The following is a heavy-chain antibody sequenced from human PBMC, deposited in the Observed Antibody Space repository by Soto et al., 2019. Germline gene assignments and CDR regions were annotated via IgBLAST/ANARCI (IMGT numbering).Heavy chain of an antibody. CDR2: IYPGDSDT. CDR3: ARPPYSASYYYFDQ. CDR1: GYSFTSYW. D-gene: IGHD1-26*01. V-gene: IGHV5-51*01. Sequence: GESLKISCKASGYSFTSYWIGWVRHMPGKGLEWMGIIYPGDSDTIYSPSFQGQVTISADKSISTAYLQWNSLKASDTAMYYCARPPYSASYYYFDQWGQGTPVTVS. J-gene: IGHJ4*02.